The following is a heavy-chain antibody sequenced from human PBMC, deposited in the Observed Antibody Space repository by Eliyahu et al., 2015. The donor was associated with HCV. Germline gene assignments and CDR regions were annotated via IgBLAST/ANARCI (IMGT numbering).Heavy chain of an antibody. J-gene: IGHJ2*01. CDR1: GYTFTSYD. CDR2: MNPNSGKT. Sequence: QVQLVQSGAEVKKPGASVKVSCKASGYTFTSYDINWVGQATGQGLEWMGWMNPNSGKTGYAQKFQGRVTMTRNTSISTAYMELSSLRSEDTAVYYCARGRDDVVVVVAASWYFDLWGRGTLVTVSS. V-gene: IGHV1-8*01. CDR3: ARGRDDVVVVVAASWYFDL. D-gene: IGHD2-15*01.